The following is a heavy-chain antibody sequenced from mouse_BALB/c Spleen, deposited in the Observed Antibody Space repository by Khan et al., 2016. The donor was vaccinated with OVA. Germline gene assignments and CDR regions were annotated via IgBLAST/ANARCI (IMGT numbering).Heavy chain of an antibody. J-gene: IGHJ2*01. V-gene: IGHV5-17*02. CDR1: GFTFTSYG. Sequence: EVQLQESGGGLVQSGGSRKLSCAASGFTFTSYGMHWIRQAPEKGLEWVAYISSDSNTIYYADTVKGRFTISRDNPKNTLFLQMTSLRSGDTAMYFCATSYFYGYYFDYWGQGTTLTVSS. CDR2: ISSDSNTI. CDR3: ATSYFYGYYFDY. D-gene: IGHD1-1*01.